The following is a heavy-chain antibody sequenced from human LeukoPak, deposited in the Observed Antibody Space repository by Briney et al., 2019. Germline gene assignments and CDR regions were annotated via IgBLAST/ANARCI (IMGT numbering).Heavy chain of an antibody. D-gene: IGHD5-12*01. Sequence: SETPSLTCTVSGGSISSSSYYWGWIRQPPGKGLEWVGEINHSGSTNYNPSLKSRVTISVDTSKNQFSLKLSSVTAADTAVYYCARQTRIVATSTWLVKGNWFDPWGQGTLVTVSS. V-gene: IGHV4-39*01. CDR2: INHSGST. CDR3: ARQTRIVATSTWLVKGNWFDP. J-gene: IGHJ5*02. CDR1: GGSISSSSYY.